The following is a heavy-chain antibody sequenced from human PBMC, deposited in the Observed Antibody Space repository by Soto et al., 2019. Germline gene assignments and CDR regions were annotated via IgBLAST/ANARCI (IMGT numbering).Heavy chain of an antibody. CDR2: ISGTASRT. J-gene: IGHJ4*02. CDR3: ATSFRYFDN. Sequence: GGSLRLSCAGSGFTPTTTPLSWVRQAPGKGLEWLTSISGTASRTYYVDSVKGRFFISRGNSKNTVTLQMNDLTVDDTAVYYCATSFRYFDNWGQGTRVTVSS. CDR1: GFTPTTTP. V-gene: IGHV3-23*01. D-gene: IGHD3-9*01.